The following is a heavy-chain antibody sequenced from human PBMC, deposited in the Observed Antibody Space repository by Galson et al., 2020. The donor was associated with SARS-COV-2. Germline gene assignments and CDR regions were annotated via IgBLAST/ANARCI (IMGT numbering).Heavy chain of an antibody. Sequence: TGGSLRLSCAASGFTFSSYAMSWVRQAPGKGLEWVSVISGSGGSTYYADSVKGRFTIFRDNSKNTLYLQMNSLRAEDTAVYYCATQTTVVTSHWFDPWGQGTLVTVSS. CDR3: ATQTTVVTSHWFDP. V-gene: IGHV3-23*01. J-gene: IGHJ5*02. D-gene: IGHD4-17*01. CDR1: GFTFSSYA. CDR2: ISGSGGST.